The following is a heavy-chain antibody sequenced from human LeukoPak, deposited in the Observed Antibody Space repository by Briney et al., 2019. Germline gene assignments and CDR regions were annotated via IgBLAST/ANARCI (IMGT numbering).Heavy chain of an antibody. CDR1: GYSFTSYW. Sequence: GESLKISCKGSGYSFTSYWIGWVRQMPGKGLEWMGIIYPGDSDTRYSPSFQGQVTISADKSISTAYLQWSSLKASDTAMYYCARRNGDYGFYYYGMDVWGQGTAVTVSS. V-gene: IGHV5-51*01. J-gene: IGHJ6*02. CDR2: IYPGDSDT. D-gene: IGHD4-17*01. CDR3: ARRNGDYGFYYYGMDV.